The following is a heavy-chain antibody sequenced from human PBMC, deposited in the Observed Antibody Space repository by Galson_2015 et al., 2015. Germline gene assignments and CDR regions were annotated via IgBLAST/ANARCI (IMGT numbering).Heavy chain of an antibody. CDR3: AKGSDSGGRYYFDF. CDR1: GFTFSNHA. CDR2: ISGSGAST. D-gene: IGHD2-15*01. Sequence: SLRLSCAASGFTFSNHALSWARQAPGKGLEWVSGISGSGASTNYADSVKGRFTTSRDNSKDTLHLHMNSLRAEDTAVYYCAKGSDSGGRYYFDFWGQGTLVTVSS. J-gene: IGHJ4*02. V-gene: IGHV3-23*01.